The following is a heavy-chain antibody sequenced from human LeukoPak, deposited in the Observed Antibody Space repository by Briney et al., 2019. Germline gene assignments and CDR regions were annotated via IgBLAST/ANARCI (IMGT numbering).Heavy chain of an antibody. V-gene: IGHV4-61*08. CDR1: GGSISSGGYY. J-gene: IGHJ4*02. CDR3: ARVRLYYFDY. CDR2: IYYSGST. Sequence: TSQTLSLTCTVSGGSISSGGYYWSWIRQPPGKGLEWIGYIYYSGSTNYNPSLKSRVTISVDTSKNQFSLKLSSVTAADTAVYYCARVRLYYFDYWGQGTLVTVSS.